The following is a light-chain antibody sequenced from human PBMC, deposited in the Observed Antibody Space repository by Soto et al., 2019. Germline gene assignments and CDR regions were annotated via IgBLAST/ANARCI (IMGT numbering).Light chain of an antibody. CDR1: QSVSNN. Sequence: EIVMTQSPAPLSVSPGERATLSCRASQSVSNNLAWYQQKPGQAPRLLIYGASTRATGIPARFSGSGSGTEFTLTISSLQSEDFAVYYCQQYNSWPLTFGGGTKVAIK. V-gene: IGKV3-15*01. CDR3: QQYNSWPLT. CDR2: GAS. J-gene: IGKJ4*01.